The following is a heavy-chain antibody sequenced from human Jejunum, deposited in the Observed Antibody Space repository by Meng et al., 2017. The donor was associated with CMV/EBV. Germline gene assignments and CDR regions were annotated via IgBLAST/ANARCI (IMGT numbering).Heavy chain of an antibody. CDR1: GYTLGDHR. Sequence: ARSGYTLGDHRIWWVRQAPGKGLEWVGRVKSAKAGGTADAATPVKGRFTVSKDDSRKTVHLQMDNLKIEDTAVYYCTTGWDQYFDFWGQGALGHRLL. CDR3: TTGWDQYFDF. CDR2: VKSAKAGGTA. D-gene: IGHD1-26*01. V-gene: IGHV3-15*01. J-gene: IGHJ4*02.